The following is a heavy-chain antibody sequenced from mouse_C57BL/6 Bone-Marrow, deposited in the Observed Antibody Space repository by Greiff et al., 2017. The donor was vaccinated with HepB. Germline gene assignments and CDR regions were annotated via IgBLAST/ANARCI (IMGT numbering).Heavy chain of an antibody. J-gene: IGHJ2*01. V-gene: IGHV1-59*01. CDR2: IDPSDSYT. D-gene: IGHD3-2*02. Sequence: QVQLQHPGAELVRPGTSVKLSCKASGYTFTSYWMHWVKQRPGQGLEWIGVIDPSDSYTNYNQKFKGKATVTVDPSSSTAYMQLSSLTSEDSAVYYCARWGSGYLFDYWGQGTTLTVSS. CDR3: ARWGSGYLFDY. CDR1: GYTFTSYW.